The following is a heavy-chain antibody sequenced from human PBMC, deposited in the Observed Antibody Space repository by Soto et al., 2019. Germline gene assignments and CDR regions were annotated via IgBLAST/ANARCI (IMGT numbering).Heavy chain of an antibody. CDR2: IYPGDSDT. CDR3: ARLGGYSSGWYYFDY. D-gene: IGHD6-19*01. CDR1: GYTFTKYW. J-gene: IGHJ4*02. Sequence: GESLKICCKGSGYTFTKYWIAWVRQMPGKGLEWMGIIYPGDSDTRYSPSFQGQVTISADKSISTAYLQWSSLKASDTAMYYCARLGGYSSGWYYFDYWGQGTLVTVSS. V-gene: IGHV5-51*01.